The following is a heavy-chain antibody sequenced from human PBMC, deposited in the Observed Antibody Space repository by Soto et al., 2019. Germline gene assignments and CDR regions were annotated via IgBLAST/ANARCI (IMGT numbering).Heavy chain of an antibody. V-gene: IGHV1-69*12. CDR2: FIPKFGTT. J-gene: IGHJ5*02. CDR3: ARVDSSMFEGGEWFDP. CDR1: GGTFNRQA. Sequence: QVVQSGAEVKKPGSSVKVSCKASGGTFNRQAFSWVRQAPGQGLEWMGGFIPKFGTTDYSQKFQGRVTITADAATSTAYMELSSLTSDDSAMYYCARVDSSMFEGGEWFDPWGQGTLVTVSS. D-gene: IGHD3-10*02.